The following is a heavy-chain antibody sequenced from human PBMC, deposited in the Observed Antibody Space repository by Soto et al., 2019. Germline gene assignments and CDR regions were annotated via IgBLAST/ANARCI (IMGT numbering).Heavy chain of an antibody. J-gene: IGHJ5*02. CDR1: GGSIRSSSYY. CDR2: LYYSGST. CDR3: ARILRNPRCLDR. D-gene: IGHD2-8*01. V-gene: IGHV4-39*01. Sequence: QLQLQESGPGLVKPSETLSLTCTVSGGSIRSSSYYWGWIRQPPGKGLEWIASLYYSGSTYYNPSLKSRVAISGDTSKNQFSLKLSSVTAADTAVYYWARILRNPRCLDRWGQGALVTVSS.